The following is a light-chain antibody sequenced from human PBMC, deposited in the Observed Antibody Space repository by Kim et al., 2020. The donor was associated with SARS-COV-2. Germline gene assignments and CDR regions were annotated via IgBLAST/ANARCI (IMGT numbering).Light chain of an antibody. V-gene: IGLV3-1*01. CDR3: QAWDSRTY. J-gene: IGLJ1*01. CDR1: KLGDKY. CDR2: QDS. Sequence: VAVSPGQTASITCSGDKLGDKYACWYQQKPGQSPVLVIYQDSKRPSGIPGRFSGSNSGNTATLTISGTQAMDEANYYCQAWDSRTYFGTGTKVTVL.